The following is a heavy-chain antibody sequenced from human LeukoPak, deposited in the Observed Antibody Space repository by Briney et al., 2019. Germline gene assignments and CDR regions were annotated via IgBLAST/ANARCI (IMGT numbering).Heavy chain of an antibody. V-gene: IGHV1-2*02. D-gene: IGHD3-3*01. CDR3: ARARGRVNYFDY. Sequence: ASVKVSCKASGYTFTGYYMHWVRQAPGQGLEWMGWINPNSGGTNYAQKFQGRVTMTRDTSISTAYMELSRLKSDDTAVYFCARARGRVNYFDYWGQGPLVTVSS. J-gene: IGHJ4*02. CDR1: GYTFTGYY. CDR2: INPNSGGT.